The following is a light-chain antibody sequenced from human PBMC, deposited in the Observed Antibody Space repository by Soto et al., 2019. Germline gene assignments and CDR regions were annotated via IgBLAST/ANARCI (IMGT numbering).Light chain of an antibody. CDR1: QSISSY. CDR2: AAS. Sequence: DIQMTQSPSSLSASVGDRVTITCRASQSISSYLNWYQQKPGKAPKLLIYAASSLQSGVPSRFRGSGSGTDFTLNISSLQPEEFATYYCQQSYSTPLTFGGGTKVEIK. CDR3: QQSYSTPLT. J-gene: IGKJ4*01. V-gene: IGKV1-39*01.